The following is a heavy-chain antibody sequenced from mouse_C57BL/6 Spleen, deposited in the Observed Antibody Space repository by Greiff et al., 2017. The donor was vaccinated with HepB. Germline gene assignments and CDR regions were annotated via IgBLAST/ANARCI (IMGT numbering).Heavy chain of an antibody. Sequence: EVQVVESGGGLVKPGGSLKLSCAASGFTFSDYGMHWVRQAPEKGLEWVAYISSGSSTIYYADTVKGRFTISRDNAKNTLFLQMTSLRSEDTAMYYCAGGDPFAYWGQGTLVTVSA. CDR2: ISSGSSTI. D-gene: IGHD3-3*01. J-gene: IGHJ3*01. CDR1: GFTFSDYG. V-gene: IGHV5-17*01. CDR3: AGGDPFAY.